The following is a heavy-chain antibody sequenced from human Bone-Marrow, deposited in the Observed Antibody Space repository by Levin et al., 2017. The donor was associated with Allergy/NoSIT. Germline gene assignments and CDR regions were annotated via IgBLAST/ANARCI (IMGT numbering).Heavy chain of an antibody. CDR2: ISSDDST. D-gene: IGHD3-16*01. CDR1: GFPVSGNY. CDR3: ARGPYRYGPFDY. Sequence: GESLKISCAASGFPVSGNYMTWVRQAPGKGLEWVSLISSDDSTSYADSVKGRFTISRDSSKNTLYLQMNSLRGEDTAVYYCARGPYRYGPFDYWGQGTLVTVSA. V-gene: IGHV3-53*01. J-gene: IGHJ4*02.